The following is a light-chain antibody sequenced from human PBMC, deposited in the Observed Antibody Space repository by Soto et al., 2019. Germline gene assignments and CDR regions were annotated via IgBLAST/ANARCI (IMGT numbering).Light chain of an antibody. Sequence: EIVMTQSPVTVSMSPGERATLSCRASQSVSNNYLAWYQQKPGQAPRLLIYGASSRATGIPERFSGSGSGTDFTLTIGRLEPQDSAMYYCQQYVISVTFGQGTRLEIK. V-gene: IGKV3-20*01. J-gene: IGKJ5*01. CDR2: GAS. CDR3: QQYVISVT. CDR1: QSVSNNY.